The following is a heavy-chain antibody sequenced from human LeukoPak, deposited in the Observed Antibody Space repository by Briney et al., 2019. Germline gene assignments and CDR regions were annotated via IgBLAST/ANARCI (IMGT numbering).Heavy chain of an antibody. D-gene: IGHD6-13*01. Sequence: AGGSLRLSCAASGFSSYGLHWVRQAPGKGLEWVTVIWNDESTKYYADSVKGRFTISRDNSRNTLYLQMNSLRAEDTAVYYCARDGFSSSWYGRALDYWGQGTLVTVSS. J-gene: IGHJ4*02. CDR1: GFSSYG. CDR3: ARDGFSSSWYGRALDY. CDR2: IWNDESTK. V-gene: IGHV3-33*01.